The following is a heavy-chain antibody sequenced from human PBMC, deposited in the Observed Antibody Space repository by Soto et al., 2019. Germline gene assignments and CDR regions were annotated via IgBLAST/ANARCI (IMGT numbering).Heavy chain of an antibody. V-gene: IGHV4-34*01. Sequence: PSETLSLTCAVYGGSFSGYHWTWIRQPPGKGLEWIGEISHSGTTNYNPSLKSRVTMSLGMSKNHFSLKLSSLTAADTAVYYCARGEIGWFGELIRFYYYNAMDVWGQGTTVTVSS. J-gene: IGHJ6*02. CDR1: GGSFSGYH. CDR2: ISHSGTT. CDR3: ARGEIGWFGELIRFYYYNAMDV. D-gene: IGHD3-10*01.